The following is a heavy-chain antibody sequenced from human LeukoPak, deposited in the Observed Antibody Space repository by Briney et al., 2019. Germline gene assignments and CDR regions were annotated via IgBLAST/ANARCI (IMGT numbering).Heavy chain of an antibody. Sequence: SETLSLTCVVSGGSISSSDYYWAWIRQPPGKGLEWIGSIYYSGSTLYNSSLKSRVTISVDASTNQFSLKLSSVAAADTAVYYCARLGVVVVVPAATPTVNNWFDPWGQGTLVTVSS. CDR3: ARLGVVVVVPAATPTVNNWFDP. V-gene: IGHV4-39*01. D-gene: IGHD2-2*01. CDR2: IYYSGST. J-gene: IGHJ5*02. CDR1: GGSISSSDYY.